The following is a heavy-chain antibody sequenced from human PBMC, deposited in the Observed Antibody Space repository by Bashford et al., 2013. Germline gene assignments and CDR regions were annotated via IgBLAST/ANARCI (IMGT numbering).Heavy chain of an antibody. D-gene: IGHD5-12*01. CDR2: IVVGSGNT. CDR1: GFTFNRSA. Sequence: VASVKVSCKASGFTFNRSAFQWVRQARGQRLEWIGWIVVGSGNTKYAQKLQERVTITRDMSTSTVYMELSSLRSEDTAVYYCAAERYSAYDCCAFDPWGQGTLVTVSS. CDR3: AAERYSAYDCCAFDP. V-gene: IGHV1-58*01. J-gene: IGHJ5*02.